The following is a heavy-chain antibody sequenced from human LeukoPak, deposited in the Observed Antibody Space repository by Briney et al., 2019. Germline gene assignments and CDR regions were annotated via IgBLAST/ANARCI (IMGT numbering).Heavy chain of an antibody. CDR1: GFTFSSYS. Sequence: PGGSLRLSCAASGFTFSSYSMNWVRQAPGKGLEWVSYISSSSSTIYYADSVKGRLTISRDNAKNSLYLQMNSLRDEDTAVYYCARARGSYYYESSAYYYFDYWGQGPLVTVPP. CDR2: ISSSSSTI. V-gene: IGHV3-48*02. D-gene: IGHD3-22*01. J-gene: IGHJ4*02. CDR3: ARARGSYYYESSAYYYFDY.